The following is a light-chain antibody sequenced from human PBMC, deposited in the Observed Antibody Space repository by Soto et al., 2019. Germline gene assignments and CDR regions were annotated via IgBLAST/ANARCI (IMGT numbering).Light chain of an antibody. J-gene: IGLJ2*01. CDR3: QTWGTGIQVV. Sequence: QSVLTQSPSASASLGASVKLTCTLSSGHSSYAIAWHQQQPEKGPRYLMKFNSDGSHTKGDGIPDRFSGSSSGAERHLTISCLQYEDEADYYCQTWGTGIQVVFGGGTKVTVL. CDR1: SGHSSYA. V-gene: IGLV4-69*01. CDR2: FNSDGSH.